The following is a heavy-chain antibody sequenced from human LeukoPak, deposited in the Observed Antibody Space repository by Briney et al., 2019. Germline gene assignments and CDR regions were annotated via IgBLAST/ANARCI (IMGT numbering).Heavy chain of an antibody. CDR3: ARGNMQQLADY. Sequence: GGSLRLSCAASGFTFSSCSMNWVRQAPGKGLEWVSSISSSSSYIYYADSVKGRFTISRDNAKNSLYLQMNSLRAEDTAVYYCARGNMQQLADYWGQGTLVTVSS. J-gene: IGHJ4*02. D-gene: IGHD6-13*01. CDR1: GFTFSSCS. V-gene: IGHV3-21*04. CDR2: ISSSSSYI.